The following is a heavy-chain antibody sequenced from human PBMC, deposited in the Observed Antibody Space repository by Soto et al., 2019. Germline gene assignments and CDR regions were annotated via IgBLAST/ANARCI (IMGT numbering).Heavy chain of an antibody. CDR1: GFTFSNYD. D-gene: IGHD3-3*01. Sequence: GRSLRLSCAASGFTFSNYDMHWVRQATGKGLEWVSAVGTAGDSYYPGSVKGRFTISRENAKNSLYLQMNSLRAEDTAVYYCARDRYSYYDFWSGSLPYYYYGMDVWGQGTTVTVSS. CDR3: ARDRYSYYDFWSGSLPYYYYGMDV. V-gene: IGHV3-13*01. CDR2: VGTAGDS. J-gene: IGHJ6*02.